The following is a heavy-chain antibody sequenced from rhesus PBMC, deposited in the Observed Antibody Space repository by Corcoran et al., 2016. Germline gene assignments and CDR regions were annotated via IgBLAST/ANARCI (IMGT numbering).Heavy chain of an antibody. CDR2: IDWDDGK. D-gene: IGHD2-21*01. Sequence: QVTLKESGPALVKPTQTLTLTCTFSGFSLSTSGLRVSLIRQPPGKALEWLARIDWDDGKYYSTSLKSRLTISKATSKNQVVLTMTNMDPVDTATYYCARSMVVGSFDYWGQGVLVTVSS. CDR3: ARSMVVGSFDY. CDR1: GFSLSTSGLR. J-gene: IGHJ4*01. V-gene: IGHV2S2*01.